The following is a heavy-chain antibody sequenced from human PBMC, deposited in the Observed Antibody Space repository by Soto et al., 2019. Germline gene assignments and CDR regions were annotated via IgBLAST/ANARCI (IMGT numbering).Heavy chain of an antibody. CDR1: GGSITSPNYS. Sequence: ETLSLTCTVSGGSITSPNYSWGWIRQPPGKGLEWIVCIYYTGSTYYNPSLKSRVTISVDTSKNQFSLKLSSVTAADTAVYYCARHFFGAWNHDWFDPCGQGTLVTVSS. CDR3: ARHFFGAWNHDWFDP. D-gene: IGHD1-1*01. J-gene: IGHJ5*02. CDR2: IYYTGST. V-gene: IGHV4-39*01.